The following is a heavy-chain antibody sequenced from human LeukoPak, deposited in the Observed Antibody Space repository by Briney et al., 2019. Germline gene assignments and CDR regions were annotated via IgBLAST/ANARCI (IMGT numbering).Heavy chain of an antibody. Sequence: SETLSLTCTVSGGSISSSSYYWGWIRQPPGKGLEWIGSIYYSGSTYYDPSLKSRVTISVDTSKNQFSLKLSSVTAADTAVYYCASLTMMTYWGQGTMVTVSS. D-gene: IGHD3-22*01. CDR1: GGSISSSSYY. V-gene: IGHV4-39*01. J-gene: IGHJ3*01. CDR3: ASLTMMTY. CDR2: IYYSGST.